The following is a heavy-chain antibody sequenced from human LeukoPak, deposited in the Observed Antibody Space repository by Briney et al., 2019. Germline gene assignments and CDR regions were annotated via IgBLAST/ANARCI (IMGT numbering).Heavy chain of an antibody. CDR2: IIPIFGTA. J-gene: IGHJ4*02. CDR3: ARDSISGSYWGYFDY. D-gene: IGHD1-26*01. V-gene: IGHV1-69*13. Sequence: SVKVSCKASGGTFSSYAISWVRQAPGQGLEWMGGIIPIFGTANYAQKFQGRVTITADESASTAYMELSSLRSEDTAVYYCARDSISGSYWGYFDYWGQGTLVTVSS. CDR1: GGTFSSYA.